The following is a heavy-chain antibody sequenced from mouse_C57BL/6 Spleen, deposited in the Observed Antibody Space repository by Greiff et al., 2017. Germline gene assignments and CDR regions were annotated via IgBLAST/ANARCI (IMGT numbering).Heavy chain of an antibody. CDR1: GYTFTSYG. CDR2: IYPSSGNT. CDR3: ARSRYDYDEEDY. J-gene: IGHJ2*01. Sequence: QVQLQQSGAELARPGASVKLSCKASGYTFTSYGISWVKQRTGQGLEWIGEIYPSSGNTDYNEKFKGKATLTADKSSSTAYMELRSLTSEDSAVYFCARSRYDYDEEDYWGQGTTLTVSS. V-gene: IGHV1-81*01. D-gene: IGHD2-4*01.